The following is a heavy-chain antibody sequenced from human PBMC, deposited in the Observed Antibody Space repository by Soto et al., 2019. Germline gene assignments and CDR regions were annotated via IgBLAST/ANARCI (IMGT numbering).Heavy chain of an antibody. V-gene: IGHV3-48*03. CDR1: DFVFSNYE. Sequence: EVQLVESGGGLVQPGGSLRLSCAASDFVFSNYEMSWVRQAPGKGLESIAYISSSGGIKYYADPVKGRFTILRDNSKNSLYLQMTSLKAEDTALYFCARGHYRSGWFDCWGQGTLVTVSS. CDR3: ARGHYRSGWFDC. J-gene: IGHJ4*02. CDR2: ISSSGGIK. D-gene: IGHD6-19*01.